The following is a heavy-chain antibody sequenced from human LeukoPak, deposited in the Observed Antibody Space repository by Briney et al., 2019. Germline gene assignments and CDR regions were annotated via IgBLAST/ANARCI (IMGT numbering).Heavy chain of an antibody. CDR2: INTNTGNP. Sequence: VXVSCKASGYTFTXYAMNWVRQAPGQGLEWMGWINTNTGNPTYAQGFTGRFVFSLDTSVSTAYLQISSLKAEDTAVYYCARDPNHYYDSSGYYGDYWGQGTLVTVSS. J-gene: IGHJ4*02. V-gene: IGHV7-4-1*02. D-gene: IGHD3-22*01. CDR3: ARDPNHYYDSSGYYGDY. CDR1: GYTFTXYA.